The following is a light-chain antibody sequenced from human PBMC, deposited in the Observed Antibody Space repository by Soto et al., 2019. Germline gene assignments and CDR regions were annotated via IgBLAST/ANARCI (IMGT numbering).Light chain of an antibody. Sequence: QSVLTQPPSASGTPGQRVTISCSGSSSNIASNTVNWYQQLPGTAPKVLIYTDNQRPSGVPDRFSGPKSGTSASLAISGRQAEDEADYYCAACDDSLNGVVFGGGTKLTVL. V-gene: IGLV1-44*01. CDR1: SSNIASNT. J-gene: IGLJ2*01. CDR3: AACDDSLNGVV. CDR2: TDN.